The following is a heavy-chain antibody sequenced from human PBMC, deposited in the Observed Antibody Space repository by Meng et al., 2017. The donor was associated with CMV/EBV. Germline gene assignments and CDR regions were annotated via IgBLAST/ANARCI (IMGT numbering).Heavy chain of an antibody. CDR3: ATGLWFEE. Sequence: ESLKISCTVSGGSISSNNYYWGWIRQPPGKGLEWIATIYYNGNTYYSPSLKSRVTISLDTSKNQLSLKLNSVTAADTAVYYCATGLWFEEWGQGTLVTVSS. CDR2: IYYNGNT. V-gene: IGHV4-39*07. CDR1: GGSISSNNYY. J-gene: IGHJ4*02. D-gene: IGHD3-10*01.